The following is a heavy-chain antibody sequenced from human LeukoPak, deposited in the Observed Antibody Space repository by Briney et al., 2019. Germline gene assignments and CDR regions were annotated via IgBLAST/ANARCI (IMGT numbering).Heavy chain of an antibody. CDR3: ARDLGGGYFDY. Sequence: SETLSRTCTVSGGSINGNYWSWIRQPPGQGLEWIADIHSSGYTNYNPSLKSQVTISVDTSKNQFSLKLSSVTAADTAVYYCARDLGGGYFDYWGQGTLVTVSS. CDR2: IHSSGYT. CDR1: GGSINGNY. V-gene: IGHV4-59*12. D-gene: IGHD1-26*01. J-gene: IGHJ4*02.